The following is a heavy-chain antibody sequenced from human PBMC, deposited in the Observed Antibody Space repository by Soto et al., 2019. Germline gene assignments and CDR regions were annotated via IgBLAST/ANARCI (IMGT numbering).Heavy chain of an antibody. CDR3: ARDIGSFAYGEGY. V-gene: IGHV4-4*07. D-gene: IGHD3-10*01. Sequence: SETLSLTCSVSGGSINSYWWSWIRQPAGKGLEWIGRVYSSGTTDYNPSLNSRATMSVETSKNQFSLKLSSVTAADTAVYYCARDIGSFAYGEGYWGQGIQVTVS. CDR2: VYSSGTT. J-gene: IGHJ4*02. CDR1: GGSINSYW.